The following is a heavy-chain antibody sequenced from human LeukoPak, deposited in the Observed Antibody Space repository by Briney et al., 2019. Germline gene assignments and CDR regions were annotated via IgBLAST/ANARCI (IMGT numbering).Heavy chain of an antibody. CDR2: ISSSSSYI. V-gene: IGHV3-21*01. CDR3: ARRPEYSSGWDKQKAPVYYFDY. J-gene: IGHJ4*02. D-gene: IGHD6-19*01. Sequence: PGGSLRLSCAASGFTFSSYSMNWVRQAPGKGLEWVSSISSSSSYIYYADSVKGRFTISRDNAKNSLYLQMNSLRAEDTAVYYCARRPEYSSGWDKQKAPVYYFDYWGQGTLVTVSS. CDR1: GFTFSSYS.